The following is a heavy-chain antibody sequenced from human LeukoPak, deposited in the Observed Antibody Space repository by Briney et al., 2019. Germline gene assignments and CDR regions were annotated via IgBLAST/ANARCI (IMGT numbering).Heavy chain of an antibody. D-gene: IGHD6-19*01. J-gene: IGHJ4*02. Sequence: GGSLRLSCAASGFTFSSQSMSWVRQAPGRGLEWASTITYSGGSTFYTDSVKGRFTISRDNSKNTLYLQMNGLRAEDTAVYYCAKGGQRQWLDWGQGTLVTVSS. CDR1: GFTFSSQS. V-gene: IGHV3-23*01. CDR3: AKGGQRQWLD. CDR2: ITYSGGST.